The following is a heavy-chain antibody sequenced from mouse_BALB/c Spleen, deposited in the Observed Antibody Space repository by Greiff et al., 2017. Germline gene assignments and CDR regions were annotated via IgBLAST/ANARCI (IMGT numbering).Heavy chain of an antibody. Sequence: LQQPGSELVRPGASVKLSCKASGYTFTSYWMHWVKQRPGQGLEWIGNIYPGSGSTNYDEKFKSKATLTSDKSSSTAYMELSSLTSEDSAVYYCARNGYGYWGQGTTLTVSS. V-gene: IGHV1S22*01. J-gene: IGHJ2*01. CDR3: ARNGYGY. CDR2: IYPGSGST. CDR1: GYTFTSYW. D-gene: IGHD1-2*01.